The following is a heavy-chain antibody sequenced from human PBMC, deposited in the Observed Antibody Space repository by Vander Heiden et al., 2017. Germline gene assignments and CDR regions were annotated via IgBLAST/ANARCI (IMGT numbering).Heavy chain of an antibody. V-gene: IGHV3-9*01. CDR2: ISWNSGSI. D-gene: IGHD3-22*01. Sequence: EVQLVESGGGLVQPGRSLRLSCAASGFTFDDYAMHGVRQAPGKGLEWVSGISWNSGSIGYADSVKGRFTISRDNAKNSLYPQMNSLRAEDTALYYCAKDTKYYYDSSGYVDYWGQGTLVTVSS. CDR3: AKDTKYYYDSSGYVDY. CDR1: GFTFDDYA. J-gene: IGHJ4*02.